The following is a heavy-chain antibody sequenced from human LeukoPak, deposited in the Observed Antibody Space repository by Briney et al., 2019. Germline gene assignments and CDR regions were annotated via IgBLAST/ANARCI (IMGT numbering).Heavy chain of an antibody. D-gene: IGHD2-2*02. CDR3: ARDSLEYLGYMDV. V-gene: IGHV4-59*01. CDR1: GPSISTNC. CDR2: IIFGGST. Sequence: PSETPSLTCSVAGPSISTNCWGWIRPPPGKGLEWIRSIIFGGSTNNNPSLKSRVTISVDTSKNQYSLKLSTVTAADTAVYYCARDSLEYLGYMDVWGKGTTVTVSS. J-gene: IGHJ6*03.